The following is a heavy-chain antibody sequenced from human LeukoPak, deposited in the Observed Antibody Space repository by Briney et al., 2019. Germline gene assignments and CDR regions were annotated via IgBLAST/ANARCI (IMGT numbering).Heavy chain of an antibody. CDR3: ARRDGSGHFDY. Sequence: PSETLSLTCTVSGGSISSYYWSWIRQPPGEGLEWIGYIYYSGSTNYNPSLESRVTISVDTSKNQFSLRLSSVTAADTAVYYCARRDGSGHFDYWGQGTLVTVSS. CDR1: GGSISSYY. V-gene: IGHV4-59*08. CDR2: IYYSGST. D-gene: IGHD6-19*01. J-gene: IGHJ4*02.